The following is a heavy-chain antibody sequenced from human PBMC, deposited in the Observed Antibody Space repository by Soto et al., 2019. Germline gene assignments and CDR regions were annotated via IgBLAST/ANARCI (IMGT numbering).Heavy chain of an antibody. CDR3: ARGGPIVVVTAMADSGYAFDI. V-gene: IGHV3-30-3*01. J-gene: IGHJ3*02. CDR1: GFTFSSYA. Sequence: QVQLVESGGGVVQPGRSLRLSCAASGFTFSSYAMHWVRQAPGKGLEWVAVISYDGSNKYYADSVKGRFTISRDNSKNPLYLKMNSLRAEDTAVYYCARGGPIVVVTAMADSGYAFDIWGQGTMVTVSS. CDR2: ISYDGSNK. D-gene: IGHD2-21*02.